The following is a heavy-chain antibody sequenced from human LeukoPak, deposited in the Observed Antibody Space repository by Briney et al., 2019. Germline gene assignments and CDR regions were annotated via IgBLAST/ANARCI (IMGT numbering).Heavy chain of an antibody. D-gene: IGHD2-21*02. CDR3: ARERRGGDLDAFDI. CDR1: GYTFTSYG. CDR2: ISAYNGNT. V-gene: IGHV1-18*01. Sequence: ASVKVSCKASGYTFTSYGISWVRQAPGQGLEWMGWISAYNGNTNYAQRLQGRVTMTTDTSTSTAYMELRSLRSDDTAVYYCARERRGGDLDAFDIWGQGTMVTVSS. J-gene: IGHJ3*02.